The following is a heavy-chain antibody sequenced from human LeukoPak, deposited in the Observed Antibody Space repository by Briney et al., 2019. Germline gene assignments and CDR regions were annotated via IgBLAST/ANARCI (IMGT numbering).Heavy chain of an antibody. D-gene: IGHD5-18*01. CDR2: ISSSGSTI. CDR1: GFTFSTYE. J-gene: IGHJ6*02. V-gene: IGHV3-48*03. CDR3: AREGYNYPYYYYGMDV. Sequence: PGGSLRLSCAASGFTFSTYEMNWVRQAPGEGLEWASYISSSGSTIYYADSVKGRLTISRDNAKNSLYLQMTSLRAEDTALYYCAREGYNYPYYYYGMDVWGQGTTVTVSS.